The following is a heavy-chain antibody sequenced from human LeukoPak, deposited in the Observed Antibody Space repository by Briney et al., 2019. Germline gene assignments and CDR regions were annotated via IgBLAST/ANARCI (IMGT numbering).Heavy chain of an antibody. CDR3: ARGDMTTVTTVYYYFDY. CDR2: INPNSGGT. V-gene: IGHV1-2*02. CDR1: GYTFTSYD. Sequence: GASVKVSCKASGYTFTSYDINWVRQAPGQGLEWMGWINPNSGGTNYAQKFQGRVTMTRDTSISTAYMELSRLRSDDTAVYYCARGDMTTVTTVYYYFDYWGQGTLVTVSS. D-gene: IGHD4-17*01. J-gene: IGHJ4*02.